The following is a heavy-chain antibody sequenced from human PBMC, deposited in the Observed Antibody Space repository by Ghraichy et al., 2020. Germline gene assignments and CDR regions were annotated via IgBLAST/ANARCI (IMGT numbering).Heavy chain of an antibody. J-gene: IGHJ6*03. V-gene: IGHV4-59*01. CDR3: ARGGGRQLASNYYYYYMDV. CDR2: IYYSGST. CDR1: GGSISSYY. Sequence: SETLSLTCTVSGGSISSYYWSWIRQPPGKGLEWIGYIYYSGSTNYNPSLKSRVTISVDTSKNQFSLKLSSVTAADTAVYYCARGGGRQLASNYYYYYMDVWGKGTTVTVSS. D-gene: IGHD6-6*01.